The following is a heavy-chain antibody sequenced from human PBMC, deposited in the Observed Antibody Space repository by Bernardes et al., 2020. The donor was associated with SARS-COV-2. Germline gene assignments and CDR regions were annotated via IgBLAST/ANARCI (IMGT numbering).Heavy chain of an antibody. V-gene: IGHV3-20*04. J-gene: IGHJ3*01. CDR1: GFTFDDYG. D-gene: IGHD2-2*01. CDR2: IDWYGGNT. CDR3: AGDFWEVVVPAALADAFDV. Sequence: SLRLSCAASGFTFDDYGMTWVRQVPGKGLEWISGIDWYGGNTGYADSVKGRFTISRDNAKNSLYLQMNSLRAEDTALYYFAGDFWEVVVPAALADAFDVWGQGTMITVSS.